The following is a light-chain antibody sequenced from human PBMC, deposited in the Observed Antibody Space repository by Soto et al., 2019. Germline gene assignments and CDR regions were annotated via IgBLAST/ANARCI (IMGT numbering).Light chain of an antibody. CDR1: QSISSF. V-gene: IGKV1-39*01. CDR3: QQSYSPPIT. Sequence: DIQMTQSPSSLSASVGDRVTITCRAGQSISSFLTWNQQKPGRAPKLLIYETSRLQSGVPSRFSGSGSGTDFTLTISSLQPEDFATYYCQQSYSPPITFGQGTRLEIK. CDR2: ETS. J-gene: IGKJ5*01.